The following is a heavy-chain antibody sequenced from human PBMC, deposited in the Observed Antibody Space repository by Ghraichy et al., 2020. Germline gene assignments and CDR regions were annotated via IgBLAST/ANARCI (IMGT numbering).Heavy chain of an antibody. V-gene: IGHV3-66*01. Sequence: GGSLRLSCAASGFTVSSNYMSWVRQAPGRGLEWVSGIYSGGSTYYADSVKGRFTISRDNSKNTLYLQMNSLRAEDTAVYYCARDDYGWNSPGNFDSWGQGTLVTVSP. J-gene: IGHJ4*02. CDR2: IYSGGST. CDR3: ARDDYGWNSPGNFDS. D-gene: IGHD4-23*01. CDR1: GFTVSSNY.